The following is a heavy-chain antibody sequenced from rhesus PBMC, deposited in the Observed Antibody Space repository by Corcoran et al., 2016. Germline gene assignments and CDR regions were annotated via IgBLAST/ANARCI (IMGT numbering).Heavy chain of an antibody. CDR2: IYGNGSST. D-gene: IGHD4-35*01. V-gene: IGHV4-169*02. J-gene: IGHJ4*01. CDR3: ARDDYGNSDY. CDR1: GGSISSSY. Sequence: QLQLQESGPGLVKPSETLSVTCAVSGGSISSSYWSWISQAPGKGLEWFGYIYGNGSSTNYNPTLKSPVTLSVDTSKNQLSLKLSSVTTADTAVYYCARDDYGNSDYWGQGVLVTVSS.